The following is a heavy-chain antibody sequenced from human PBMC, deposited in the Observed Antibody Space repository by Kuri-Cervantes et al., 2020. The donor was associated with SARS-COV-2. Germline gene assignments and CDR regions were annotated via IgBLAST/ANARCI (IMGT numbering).Heavy chain of an antibody. D-gene: IGHD5-12*01. Sequence: GESLKISCAASGFTFSSYAMYWVRQAPGKGLGWVALISDDGCNKYYADSVKGRFTISRDNAKNSLYLQMNSLRAEDTAVYYCAREFYSGYDPYFDLWGQGTLVTVSS. V-gene: IGHV3-30-3*01. CDR3: AREFYSGYDPYFDL. CDR2: ISDDGCNK. CDR1: GFTFSSYA. J-gene: IGHJ4*02.